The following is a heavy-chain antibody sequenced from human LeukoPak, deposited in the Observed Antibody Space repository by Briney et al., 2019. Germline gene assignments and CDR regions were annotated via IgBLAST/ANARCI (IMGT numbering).Heavy chain of an antibody. CDR3: AWYGVTHGLDV. J-gene: IGHJ6*02. Sequence: GGSLRLSYAASGSSLSNYWMSWVRQAPGKGLEWVANINQDGSDKYYVDSVMGRFTISKDNAKNSVYLQMNSLRPEDTAIYYCAWYGVTHGLDVWGQGTTVTVSS. CDR2: INQDGSDK. V-gene: IGHV3-7*01. CDR1: GSSLSNYW. D-gene: IGHD3-10*01.